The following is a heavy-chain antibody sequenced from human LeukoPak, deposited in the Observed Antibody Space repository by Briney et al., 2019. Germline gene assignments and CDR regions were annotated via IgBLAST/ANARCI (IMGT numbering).Heavy chain of an antibody. V-gene: IGHV1-2*02. J-gene: IGHJ4*02. CDR1: GYTFTGYY. Sequence: GASVKVFCKASGYTFTGYYMHWVRQAPGQGLEWMGWINPNSGGTNYAQKFQGRVTMTRDTSISTAYMELSRLRSDDTAVYYCAIHVDTAMATGYWGQGTLVTVSS. CDR3: AIHVDTAMATGY. CDR2: INPNSGGT. D-gene: IGHD5-18*01.